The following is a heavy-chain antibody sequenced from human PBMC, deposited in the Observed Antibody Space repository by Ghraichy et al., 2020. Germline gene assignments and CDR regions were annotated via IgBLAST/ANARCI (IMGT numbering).Heavy chain of an antibody. CDR1: GFTFSSYE. CDR3: ARDRGTTYYYDSSGYPTPDDLSGDAFDI. Sequence: GGSLRLSCAASGFTFSSYEMNWVRQAPGKGLEWVSYISSSGSTIYYADSVKGRFTISRDNAKNSLYLQMNSLRAEDTAVYYCARDRGTTYYYDSSGYPTPDDLSGDAFDIWGQGTMVTVSS. D-gene: IGHD3-22*01. CDR2: ISSSGSTI. V-gene: IGHV3-48*03. J-gene: IGHJ3*02.